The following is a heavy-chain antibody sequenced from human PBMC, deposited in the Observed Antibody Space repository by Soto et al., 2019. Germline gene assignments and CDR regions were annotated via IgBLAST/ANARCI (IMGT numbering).Heavy chain of an antibody. CDR1: GVSFSSGDYY. J-gene: IGHJ4*02. CDR3: ARDKITGLFDY. D-gene: IGHD2-8*02. V-gene: IGHV4-30-4*01. Sequence: TLSLTCTVSGVSFSSGDYYWSWIRQPPGKGLEWIGYIYYSDNTYSNPSLKSRVAISGDTSRNQFSLKLTSVTAADTAVYHCARDKITGLFDYWGQGTLVTVSS. CDR2: IYYSDNT.